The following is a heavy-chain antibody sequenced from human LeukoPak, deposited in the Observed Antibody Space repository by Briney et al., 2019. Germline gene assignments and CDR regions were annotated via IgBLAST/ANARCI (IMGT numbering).Heavy chain of an antibody. CDR3: AKDGGSGSRNPPRGGRVYYFDY. Sequence: PGGSLRLSCAASGFTFSSYAMSWVRQAPGKGLEWVSAISGSGGSTYYADSVKGRFTISGDNSKNTLYLQMNSLRAEDAAVYYCAKDGGSGSRNPPRGGRVYYFDYWGQGTLVTVSS. V-gene: IGHV3-23*01. CDR1: GFTFSSYA. CDR2: ISGSGGST. D-gene: IGHD3-10*01. J-gene: IGHJ4*02.